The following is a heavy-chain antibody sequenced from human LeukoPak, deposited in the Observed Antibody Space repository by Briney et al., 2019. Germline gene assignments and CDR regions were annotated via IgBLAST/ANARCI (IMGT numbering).Heavy chain of an antibody. CDR2: ISYDGSNK. V-gene: IGHV3-30-3*01. J-gene: IGHJ3*02. CDR3: ARVRIVGATFDAFDI. Sequence: AGGSLRLSCAASGFTFSSYAMHWVRQAPGKGLEWVAVISYDGSNKYYADSVKGRFTISRDNSKNTLYLQMNSLRAEDTAVYYCARVRIVGATFDAFDIWGQGTMVTVSS. CDR1: GFTFSSYA. D-gene: IGHD1-26*01.